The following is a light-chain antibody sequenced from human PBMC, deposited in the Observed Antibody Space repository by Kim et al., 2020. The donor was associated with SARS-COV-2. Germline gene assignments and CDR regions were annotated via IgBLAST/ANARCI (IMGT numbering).Light chain of an antibody. V-gene: IGKV3-20*01. CDR2: GAS. CDR3: QQYDNSPET. CDR1: QSIRSNY. J-gene: IGKJ2*01. Sequence: ETVLTQSPGTLSLSPGERATLSCRASQSIRSNYLAWYQQKAGQAPRLLIYGASSRATGIADRFSGSGSGTDFTLTISRLEPEDFALYYCQQYDNSPETFGQGTKLEI.